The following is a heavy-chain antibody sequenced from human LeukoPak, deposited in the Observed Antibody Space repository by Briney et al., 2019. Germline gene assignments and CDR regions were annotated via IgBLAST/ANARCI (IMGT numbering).Heavy chain of an antibody. J-gene: IGHJ4*02. CDR1: GGSISSSNYY. CDR2: IYYSGST. V-gene: IGHV4-39*07. CDR3: ARGWGY. D-gene: IGHD3-16*01. Sequence: SETLSLTCTVSGGSISSSNYYWGWIRQPPGKGLEWIGNIYYSGSTNYNPSLKSRVTISVDTSKNQFSLKLSSVTAADTAVYYCARGWGYWGQGTLVTVSS.